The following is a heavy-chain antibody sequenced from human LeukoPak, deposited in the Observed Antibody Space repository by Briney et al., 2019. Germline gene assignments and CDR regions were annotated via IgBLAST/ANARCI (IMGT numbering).Heavy chain of an antibody. CDR3: ARAAARCSSTSCSIWFDP. CDR1: GGSFSGYY. D-gene: IGHD2-2*01. V-gene: IGHV4-34*01. J-gene: IGHJ5*02. Sequence: SETLSLTCAVYGGSFSGYYWSWIRQPPGKGLEWIGEINHSGSTNYNPSLKSRVTISVDTSKNQFSLKLSSVTAADTVVYYCARAAARCSSTSCSIWFDPWGQGTLVTVSS. CDR2: INHSGST.